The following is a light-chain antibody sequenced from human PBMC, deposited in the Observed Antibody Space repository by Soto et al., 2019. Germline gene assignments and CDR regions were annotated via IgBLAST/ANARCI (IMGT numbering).Light chain of an antibody. CDR1: QDISNY. Sequence: DIQMTQSPSSLSASVGDRVTITCQASQDISNYLNWYQQKPGEAPQLLISDGSNLETGVPSRFSGSGSGTQFTFTISSLQPEDSAPYHCQQYEKVGLTVGRGTKVEIK. CDR3: QQYEKVGLT. CDR2: DGS. J-gene: IGKJ4*01. V-gene: IGKV1-33*01.